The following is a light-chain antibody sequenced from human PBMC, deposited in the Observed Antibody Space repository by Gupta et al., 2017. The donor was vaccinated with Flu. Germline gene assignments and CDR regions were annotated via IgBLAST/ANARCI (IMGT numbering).Light chain of an antibody. Sequence: EIVMTQSPATLSVSPGERATLSCRASQSVSSNLAWYQQKPGQAPRLLIYGASTRATGIPARFSGSGSGTEFTLTISSLQSEDFAVYSCQQDNNWPHGFGHGTKVDIK. J-gene: IGKJ3*01. CDR3: QQDNNWPHG. CDR1: QSVSSN. CDR2: GAS. V-gene: IGKV3-15*01.